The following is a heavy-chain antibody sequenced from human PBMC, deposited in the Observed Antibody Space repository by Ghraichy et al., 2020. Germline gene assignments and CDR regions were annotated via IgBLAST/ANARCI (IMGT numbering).Heavy chain of an antibody. CDR1: GGSISSYY. V-gene: IGHV4-59*01. CDR2: IYYSGST. CDR3: ARSWLGVSRGHDY. Sequence: ETLSLTCTVSGGSISSYYWSWIRQPPGKGLEWIGYIYYSGSTNYNPSLKSRVTISVDTSKNQFSLKLSSVTAADTAVYYCARSWLGVSRGHDYWGQGTLVTVSS. D-gene: IGHD3-22*01. J-gene: IGHJ4*02.